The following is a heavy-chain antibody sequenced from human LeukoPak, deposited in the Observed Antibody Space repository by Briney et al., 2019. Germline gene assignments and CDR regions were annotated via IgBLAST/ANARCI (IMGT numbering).Heavy chain of an antibody. CDR2: IYYSGST. CDR1: GGSISSYY. Sequence: SGTLSLTCTVSGGSISSYYWSWIRQPPGKGLEWIGYIYYSGSTNYNPSLKSRVTISVDTSKNQFSLKLSSVTAADTAVYYCARVRAQQWLAYDYWGQGTLVTVSS. D-gene: IGHD6-19*01. J-gene: IGHJ4*02. CDR3: ARVRAQQWLAYDY. V-gene: IGHV4-59*01.